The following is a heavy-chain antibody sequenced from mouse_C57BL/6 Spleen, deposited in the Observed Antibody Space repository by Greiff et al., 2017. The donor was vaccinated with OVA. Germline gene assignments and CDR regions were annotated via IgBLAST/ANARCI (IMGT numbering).Heavy chain of an antibody. J-gene: IGHJ4*01. CDR1: GYTFTSYW. V-gene: IGHV1-64*01. CDR2: IHPNSGST. Sequence: VQLQQSGAELVKPGASVKLSCKASGYTFTSYWMHWVKQRPGQGLEWIGMIHPNSGSTNYNEKFKSKATLTVDKSSSTAYMQLSSLTSEDSAVYYCARGGPRIDYAMDYWGQGTSVTVSS. D-gene: IGHD1-1*02. CDR3: ARGGPRIDYAMDY.